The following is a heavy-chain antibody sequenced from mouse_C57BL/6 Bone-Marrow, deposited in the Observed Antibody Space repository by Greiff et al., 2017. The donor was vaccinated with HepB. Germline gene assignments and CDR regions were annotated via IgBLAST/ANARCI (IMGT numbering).Heavy chain of an antibody. CDR2: IDPNSGGT. J-gene: IGHJ2*01. Sequence: QVQLQQSGAELVKPGASVKLSCKASGYTFTSYWMHWVKQRPGRGLEWIGRIDPNSGGTKYNEKFKSKATLTVDKPSSTAYMQLSSLTSEDSAVYYCERGLIVAIYYFDYWGQGTTLTVSS. CDR1: GYTFTSYW. CDR3: ERGLIVAIYYFDY. V-gene: IGHV1-72*01. D-gene: IGHD1-1*01.